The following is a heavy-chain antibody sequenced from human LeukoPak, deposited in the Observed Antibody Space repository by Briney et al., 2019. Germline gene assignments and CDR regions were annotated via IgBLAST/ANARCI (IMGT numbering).Heavy chain of an antibody. J-gene: IGHJ6*02. CDR1: GFTFTNYG. D-gene: IGHD3-10*01. Sequence: GGSLRLSCAASGFTFTNYGMHWVRQAPGKGLEWVTFIGYDGSNKYYADSVKGRFTISRDNAKNSLYLQMNSLRAEDTAVYYCARRGVLWFGELFYYGMDVWGQGTTVTVSS. CDR3: ARRGVLWFGELFYYGMDV. V-gene: IGHV3-33*01. CDR2: IGYDGSNK.